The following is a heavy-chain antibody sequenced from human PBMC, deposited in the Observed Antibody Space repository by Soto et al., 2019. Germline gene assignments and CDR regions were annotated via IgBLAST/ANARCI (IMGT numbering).Heavy chain of an antibody. CDR2: INHSGST. Sequence: QVQLQQWGAGLLKPSETLSLTCAVHGGSFSGFFWTWIRQPPGKGLEWIGEINHSGSTNYNPSLKSRVTISVDTSEHQFSLRLTSVTAADTAVYYCARGQWLPRGEYWGQGTLVTVSS. D-gene: IGHD6-19*01. V-gene: IGHV4-34*02. CDR3: ARGQWLPRGEY. CDR1: GGSFSGFF. J-gene: IGHJ4*02.